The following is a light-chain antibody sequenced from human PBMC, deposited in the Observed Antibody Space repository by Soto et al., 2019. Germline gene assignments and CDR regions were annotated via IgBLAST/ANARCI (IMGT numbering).Light chain of an antibody. CDR2: DAS. CDR1: QNINNY. Sequence: DIQMTQSPSSLSASVGDRVTITCQASQNINNYLNWYQQKPGRAPKLLIYDASNLEAGVPSRFRGSGSGTDFTFTISRLQPEDFATYYCQQLHDYPITFGQGTRLEIK. CDR3: QQLHDYPIT. V-gene: IGKV1-33*01. J-gene: IGKJ5*01.